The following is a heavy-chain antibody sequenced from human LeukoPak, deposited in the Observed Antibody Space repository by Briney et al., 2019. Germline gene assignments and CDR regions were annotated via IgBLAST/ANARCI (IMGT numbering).Heavy chain of an antibody. Sequence: PSETLSLTCAVYGGPFSGYYWSWIRQPPGKGLEWIGEINHSGSTNYNPSLKSRVTISVDTSKNQFSLKLSSVTAADTAVYYCAGGPTIVKYYFAFWGQGTLVTVSS. D-gene: IGHD1-1*01. J-gene: IGHJ4*02. CDR3: AGGPTIVKYYFAF. V-gene: IGHV4-34*01. CDR2: INHSGST. CDR1: GGPFSGYY.